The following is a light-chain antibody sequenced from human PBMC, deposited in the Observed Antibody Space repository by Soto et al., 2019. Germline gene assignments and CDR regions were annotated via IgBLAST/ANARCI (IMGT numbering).Light chain of an antibody. Sequence: EIVMTQSPATLSVSPGERVTLSCRARQSVSSNLAWYQQKPGQAPRLLIYGASTRATGIPARFSGSGSGTELTLTISSLQSEEFAVYYCQQYNNGPLTFGGGTKVEIK. CDR1: QSVSSN. J-gene: IGKJ4*01. CDR2: GAS. V-gene: IGKV3-15*01. CDR3: QQYNNGPLT.